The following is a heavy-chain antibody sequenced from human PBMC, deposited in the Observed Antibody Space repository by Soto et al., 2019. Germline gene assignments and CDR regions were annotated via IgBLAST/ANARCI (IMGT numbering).Heavy chain of an antibody. J-gene: IGHJ6*02. Sequence: GGSLRLSCAASGFTFSSYWMSWVRQAPGKGLEWVANIKQDGSEKYYVDSVKGRFTISRDNAKNSLYLQMNSLRAEDTAVYYCARDKTPLRYYYYGMDVWGQGTTVTVSS. D-gene: IGHD3-16*01. V-gene: IGHV3-7*01. CDR1: GFTFSSYW. CDR3: ARDKTPLRYYYYGMDV. CDR2: IKQDGSEK.